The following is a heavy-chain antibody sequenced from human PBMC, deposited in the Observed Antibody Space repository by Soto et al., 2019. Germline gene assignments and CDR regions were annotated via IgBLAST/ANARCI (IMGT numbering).Heavy chain of an antibody. CDR3: ARRDSNFYYYGMDV. J-gene: IGHJ6*02. CDR2: IDPSDSYT. V-gene: IGHV5-10-1*01. CDR1: GYSFTSYW. Sequence: PGESLKISCKGSGYSFTSYWISWVRQMPGKGLERMGRIDPSDSYTNYSPSFQGHVTISADKSISTAYLQWSSLKASDTAMYYCARRDSNFYYYGMDVWGQGTTVTVSS. D-gene: IGHD4-4*01.